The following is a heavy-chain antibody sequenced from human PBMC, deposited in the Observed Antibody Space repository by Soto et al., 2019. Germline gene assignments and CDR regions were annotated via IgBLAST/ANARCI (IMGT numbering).Heavy chain of an antibody. J-gene: IGHJ5*02. Sequence: GGSLRLSCAASGFTFSSYAMHWVRQAPGKGLEWVAVISYDGSNKYYADSVKGRFTISRDNSKSTLYLQMNSLRAEDTAVYYCARGTYSSSAYFDPWGQGNLVTVSS. CDR3: ARGTYSSSAYFDP. CDR2: ISYDGSNK. D-gene: IGHD6-13*01. CDR1: GFTFSSYA. V-gene: IGHV3-30-3*01.